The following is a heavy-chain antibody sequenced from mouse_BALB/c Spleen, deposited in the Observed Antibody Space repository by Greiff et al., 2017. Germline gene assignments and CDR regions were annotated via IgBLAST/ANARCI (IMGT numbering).Heavy chain of an antibody. CDR3: ARKGYFDY. CDR2: IDPANGNT. Sequence: VQLKESGAELVKPGASVKLSCTASGFNIKDTYMHWVKQRPEQGLEWIGRIDPANGNTKYDPKFQGKATITADTSSNTAYLQLSSLTSEDTAVYYCARKGYFDYWGQGTTLTVSS. V-gene: IGHV14-3*02. CDR1: GFNIKDTY. J-gene: IGHJ2*01.